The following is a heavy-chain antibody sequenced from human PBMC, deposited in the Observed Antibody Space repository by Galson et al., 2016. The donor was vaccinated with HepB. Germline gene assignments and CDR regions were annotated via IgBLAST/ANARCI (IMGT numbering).Heavy chain of an antibody. CDR1: GFTFSNSA. CDR2: ISGRADST. CDR3: AASPAATYAPEGYALDF. Sequence: SLRLSCAASGFTFSNSAMSWVRQAPGKGLEWVSAISGRADSTYYADSVKGRFTISRDNSKNTLYLQMHSLTFEDTAVYYCAASPAATYAPEGYALDFWGQGTTVTVSS. D-gene: IGHD6-25*01. J-gene: IGHJ3*01. V-gene: IGHV3-23*01.